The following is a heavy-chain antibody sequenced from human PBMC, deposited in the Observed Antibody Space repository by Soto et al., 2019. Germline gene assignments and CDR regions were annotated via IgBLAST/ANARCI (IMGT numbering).Heavy chain of an antibody. J-gene: IGHJ4*02. Sequence: QLQLQESGPGLVKPSETLSLTCIVSGGSITTSSHYWGLIRQSPGKELEWIGSFYYCIGTYYNPSLQSRVTISIDTPNNQFSLKVTSVTAADTAVYYCARHGEVDSNNIYFFDTWGQGALVTVSS. D-gene: IGHD4-4*01. V-gene: IGHV4-39*01. CDR1: GGSITTSSHY. CDR3: ARHGEVDSNNIYFFDT. CDR2: FYYCIGT.